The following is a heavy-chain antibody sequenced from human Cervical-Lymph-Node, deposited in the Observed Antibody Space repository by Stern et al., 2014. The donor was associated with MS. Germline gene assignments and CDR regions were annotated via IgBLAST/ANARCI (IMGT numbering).Heavy chain of an antibody. CDR2: ISRAGGRA. V-gene: IGHV1-46*01. CDR3: ERVAPTVGAAY. CDR1: GYTFTGYN. J-gene: IGHJ4*02. Sequence: QVQLVQSGAEVKEPGASVKVSCTASGYTFTGYNIQWVRQAPGPGLEWVGMISRAGGRAANAPRFRCRVAVTRDKSTATVLMELSSHRSEDTAVYCCERVAPTVGAAYWGQGTLVTVSS. D-gene: IGHD1-26*01.